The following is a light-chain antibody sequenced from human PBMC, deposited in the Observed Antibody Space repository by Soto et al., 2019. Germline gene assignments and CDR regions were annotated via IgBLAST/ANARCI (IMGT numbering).Light chain of an antibody. V-gene: IGKV3-11*01. CDR2: DAS. CDR3: QQRSNWPPA. CDR1: QSVSSY. Sequence: EIVLTQSPATLSLSPGERATLSCRASQSVSSYLAWYQQKPGQAPRLLIYDASNRATGIPARFSGSGSGTDFTLTISSLEPEDFAVYYCQQRSNWPPAFSQGT. J-gene: IGKJ1*01.